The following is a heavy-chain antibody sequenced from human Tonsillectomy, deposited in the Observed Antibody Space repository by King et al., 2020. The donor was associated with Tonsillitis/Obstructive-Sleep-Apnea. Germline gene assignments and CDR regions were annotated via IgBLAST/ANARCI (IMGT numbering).Heavy chain of an antibody. V-gene: IGHV3-15*01. CDR2: IKSKTDGGTT. CDR3: TTPAATVTPYYFDY. Sequence: EVQLVESGGGLVKPGGSLRLSCAASGFTFSNAWMSWVRQAPGKGLEWVGRIKSKTDGGTTDYAAPVKGRFTISSDDSKNTLYLQMNSLKTEDTAVYYCTTPAATVTPYYFDYWGQGTLVTVSS. CDR1: GFTFSNAW. J-gene: IGHJ4*02. D-gene: IGHD4-17*01.